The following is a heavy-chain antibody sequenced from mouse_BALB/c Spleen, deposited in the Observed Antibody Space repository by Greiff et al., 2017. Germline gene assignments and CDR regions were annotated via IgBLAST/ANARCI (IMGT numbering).Heavy chain of an antibody. CDR2: IRNKANGYTT. D-gene: IGHD6-1*01. CDR1: GFTFTDYY. Sequence: EVKVVESGGGLVQPGGSLRLSCATSGFTFTDYYMSWVRQPPGKALEWLGFIRNKANGYTTEYSASVKGRFTISRDNSQSILYLQMNTLRAEDSATYYCARKGKTTFYAMDYWGQGTSVTVSS. J-gene: IGHJ4*01. V-gene: IGHV7-3*02. CDR3: ARKGKTTFYAMDY.